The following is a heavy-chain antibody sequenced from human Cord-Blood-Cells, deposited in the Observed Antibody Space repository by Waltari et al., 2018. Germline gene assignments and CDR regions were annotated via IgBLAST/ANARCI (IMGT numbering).Heavy chain of an antibody. Sequence: IPIFGTANYAQKFQGRVTITADESTSTAYMELSSLRSEDTAVYYCARDEGVGSSGYYSYYYYGMDVWGQGTTVTVSS. V-gene: IGHV1-69*01. CDR3: ARDEGVGSSGYYSYYYYGMDV. CDR2: IPIFGTA. D-gene: IGHD3-22*01. J-gene: IGHJ6*02.